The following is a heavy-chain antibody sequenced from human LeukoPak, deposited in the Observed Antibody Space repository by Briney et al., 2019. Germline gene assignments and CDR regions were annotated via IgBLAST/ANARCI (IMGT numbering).Heavy chain of an antibody. CDR1: GFTVSSNY. Sequence: PGGSLRLSCAASGFTVSSNYMSWVRQAPGKGLEWVSVIYSGGSTYHADSVKGRFTISRDNSKNTLYLLMNSLRAEDTAVYYCAKAVYPFYDVLTGYGGFDYWAREPWSPSPQ. CDR2: IYSGGST. J-gene: IGHJ4*02. D-gene: IGHD3-9*01. CDR3: AKAVYPFYDVLTGYGGFDY. V-gene: IGHV3-66*01.